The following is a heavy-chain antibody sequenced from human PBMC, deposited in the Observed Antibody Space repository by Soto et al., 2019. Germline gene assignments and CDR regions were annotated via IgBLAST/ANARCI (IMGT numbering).Heavy chain of an antibody. V-gene: IGHV3-7*03. J-gene: IGHJ6*02. Sequence: EMQLVESGGGLVQPGGSLRLSCVASGFTFSSHYMSWVRQAPGKGLEWVANIKQDGSEESYVDSVKGRFTVSRDNARNSVFLQMSSLRAEDTAVYYCAREVPVGYDYVLGKYYGLDVWGQGTTVTVSS. D-gene: IGHD3-16*01. CDR1: GFTFSSHY. CDR3: AREVPVGYDYVLGKYYGLDV. CDR2: IKQDGSEE.